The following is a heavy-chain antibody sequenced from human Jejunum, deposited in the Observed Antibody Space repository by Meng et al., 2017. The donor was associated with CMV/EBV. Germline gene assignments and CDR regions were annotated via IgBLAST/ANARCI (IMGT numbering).Heavy chain of an antibody. D-gene: IGHD3-16*01. J-gene: IGHJ4*02. V-gene: IGHV1-46*01. Sequence: VQRVQSGAEVKKSEASEKVSCKSSGYTFTNYYMHWVRQSPGQGLEWMGIINTSVGYTSHAQKFQGRVTMTRDTSTSTVHMEVSSLRSADTAVYYCARASRVLGGFDYWGQGTLVTVSS. CDR3: ARASRVLGGFDY. CDR1: GYTFTNYY. CDR2: INTSVGYT.